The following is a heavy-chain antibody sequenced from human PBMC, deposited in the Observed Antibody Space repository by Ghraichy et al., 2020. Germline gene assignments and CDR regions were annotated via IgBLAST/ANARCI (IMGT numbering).Heavy chain of an antibody. Sequence: SQTLSLTCAISGDSVSSISATWNWIRQSPSRGLEWLGRTYYRSKWYNEYPVSVRGRITINPDTTKNQFSLQLNSVTPEDTAVYYCVREFRGAFDIWGQRTMVTVSS. J-gene: IGHJ3*02. CDR1: GDSVSSISAT. CDR3: VREFRGAFDI. CDR2: TYYRSKWYN. V-gene: IGHV6-1*01.